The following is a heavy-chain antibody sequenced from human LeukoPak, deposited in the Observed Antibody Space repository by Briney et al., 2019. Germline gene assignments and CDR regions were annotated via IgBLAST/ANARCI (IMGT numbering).Heavy chain of an antibody. CDR3: ARGGFAQFPEYYYYYMDV. J-gene: IGHJ6*03. Sequence: SETLSLTCTVSGGSISSGGYYWSWIRQPPGKGLEWIGYIYYSGSTNYNPSLKSRVTISVDTSKNQFSLKLSSVTAADTAVYYCARGGFAQFPEYYYYYMDVWGKGTTVTVSS. D-gene: IGHD3-3*01. CDR2: IYYSGST. V-gene: IGHV4-61*08. CDR1: GGSISSGGYY.